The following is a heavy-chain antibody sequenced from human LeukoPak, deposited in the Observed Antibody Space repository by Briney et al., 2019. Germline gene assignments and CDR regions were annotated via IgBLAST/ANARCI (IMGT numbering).Heavy chain of an antibody. Sequence: GGPLRLSCAASGFTFSSYGMHWVRQAPGKGLEWVAVISYDGSNKYYADSVKGRFTISRDNSKNTLYLQMNSLRAEDTAVYYCAKDDGYYDSSGYPDYWGQGTLVTVSS. V-gene: IGHV3-30*18. CDR2: ISYDGSNK. J-gene: IGHJ4*02. CDR3: AKDDGYYDSSGYPDY. D-gene: IGHD3-22*01. CDR1: GFTFSSYG.